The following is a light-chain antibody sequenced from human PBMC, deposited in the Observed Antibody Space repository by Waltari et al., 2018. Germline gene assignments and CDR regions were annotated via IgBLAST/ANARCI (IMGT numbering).Light chain of an antibody. CDR2: AAT. CDR3: QQSYSTPRT. CDR1: QTISRY. V-gene: IGKV1-39*01. J-gene: IGKJ2*01. Sequence: DVQMTQSPSSLSASVGDTVTISCRASQTISRYLNWYQQQPGKAPKLLIYAATTLQSEGPSRFTGSGSGTDFTLTISSVQPEDFATYYCQQSYSTPRTFGQGTKVDIK.